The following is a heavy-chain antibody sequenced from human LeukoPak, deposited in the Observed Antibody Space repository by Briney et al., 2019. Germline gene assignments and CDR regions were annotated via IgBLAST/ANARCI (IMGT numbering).Heavy chain of an antibody. CDR2: IKSKPDGGTS. V-gene: IGHV3-15*01. CDR3: ATVSILTGDY. CDR1: GFTFVNAW. Sequence: PGRSLRLSCAASGFTFVNAWMTWVRQAPRKGLEWVGRIKSKPDGGTSDYAAPVEGRFTISRDDSQNTLYLQMNSLKIEDTGVYYCATVSILTGDYWGQGALVTVSS. D-gene: IGHD2-15*01. J-gene: IGHJ4*02.